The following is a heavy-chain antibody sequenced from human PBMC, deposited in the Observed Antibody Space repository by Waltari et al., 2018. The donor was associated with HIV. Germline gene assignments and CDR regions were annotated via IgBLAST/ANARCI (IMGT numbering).Heavy chain of an antibody. CDR3: AKDRRQGYYYDNSGERPFDS. CDR1: GISFFNSYG. J-gene: IGHJ4*02. V-gene: IGHV3-30*18. Sequence: QVQLVESGGGVVQPGRSLRLSCAASGISFFNSYGMHWVRQAPGKGLEWLATISYYATTLYYADSVKGRFTISRDNSNNTLYLQMNSLRGEDTAIYYCAKDRRQGYYYDNSGERPFDSWGQGTLVTVSS. D-gene: IGHD3-22*01. CDR2: ISYYATTL.